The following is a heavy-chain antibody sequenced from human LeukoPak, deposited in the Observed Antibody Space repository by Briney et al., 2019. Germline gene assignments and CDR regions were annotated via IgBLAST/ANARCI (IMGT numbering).Heavy chain of an antibody. CDR1: GYTFIRHD. CDR3: SRGTDSDF. Sequence: ASVKVSCKTSGYTFIRHDINWVRQAPGQGLEWMGWMNPKRGETGYAPKFQGRVTMTRNTSINTAYMELSNLTSEDTAVYYCSRGTDSDFWGQGTLVAVSS. CDR2: MNPKRGET. J-gene: IGHJ4*02. V-gene: IGHV1-8*01.